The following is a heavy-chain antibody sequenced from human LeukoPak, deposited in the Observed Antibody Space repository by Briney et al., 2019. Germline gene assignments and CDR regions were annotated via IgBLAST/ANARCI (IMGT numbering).Heavy chain of an antibody. CDR1: GFTLSHYA. CDR3: AREATASLGGYSYGAWYRY. J-gene: IGHJ4*02. CDR2: ISSNGGNT. D-gene: IGHD5-18*01. V-gene: IGHV3-64*01. Sequence: HTGRSLRLSCAASGFTLSHYALHWVRQAPGRGLEYVSAISSNGGNTYYANSVKGRFTISRDNSKNTLYLQMGSLRAEDMAVYYCAREATASLGGYSYGAWYRYWGQGTLVTVSS.